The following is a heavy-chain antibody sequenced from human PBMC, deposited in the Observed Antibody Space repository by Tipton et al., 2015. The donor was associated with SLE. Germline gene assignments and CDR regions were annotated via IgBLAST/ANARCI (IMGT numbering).Heavy chain of an antibody. CDR3: ARAKGAGSFDY. CDR1: GDSISRHY. J-gene: IGHJ4*02. Sequence: TLSLTCTVSGDSISRHYWTWIRQPPGKGLEWIGRIHISGKTDYNPSLKSRVTMSTDTSKNQFSLKLNSVTAADTAIYYCARAKGAGSFDYWGQGTLVTVSS. D-gene: IGHD3-16*01. CDR2: IHISGKT. V-gene: IGHV4-4*07.